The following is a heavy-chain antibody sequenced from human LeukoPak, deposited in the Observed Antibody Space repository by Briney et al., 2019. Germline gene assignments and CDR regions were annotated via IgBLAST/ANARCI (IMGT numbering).Heavy chain of an antibody. V-gene: IGHV3-7*01. Sequence: PGGSLRLSCAASGFMFSSNWMSWVRLAPGKGLEWVANIKEDGTETYYVDSVKGRFTTSRDNAKNSLYLQMNSLRVEDTAVYYCARGAQWPYWGQGTLVTVSS. D-gene: IGHD6-19*01. CDR2: IKEDGTET. CDR1: GFMFSSNW. CDR3: ARGAQWPY. J-gene: IGHJ4*02.